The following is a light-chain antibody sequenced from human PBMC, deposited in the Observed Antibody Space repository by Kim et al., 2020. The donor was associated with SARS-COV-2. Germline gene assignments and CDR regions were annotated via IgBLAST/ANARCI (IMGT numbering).Light chain of an antibody. CDR3: SSYTVTSVS. J-gene: IGLJ2*01. CDR1: STDIGGYKS. Sequence: QSVLTQPASVSGSPGQSITIACTGTSTDIGGYKSVSWYQQHPGKAPKLLIYGVTNRPSGVSDRFSGSKSGNTASLTISGLQAEDEADYYCSSYTVTSVSFGGGTQLTVL. V-gene: IGLV2-14*03. CDR2: GVT.